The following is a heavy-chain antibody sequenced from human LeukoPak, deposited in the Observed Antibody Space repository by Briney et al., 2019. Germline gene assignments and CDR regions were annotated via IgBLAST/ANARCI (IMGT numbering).Heavy chain of an antibody. CDR2: INAGNGNT. V-gene: IGHV1-3*01. CDR3: ARFGLPGGFDY. CDR1: GYTFTSYA. D-gene: IGHD3/OR15-3a*01. J-gene: IGHJ4*02. Sequence: ASVTVSFKASGYTFTSYAMHWVRQAPGQRLEWMGWINAGNGNTKYSQKFQGRVTITRDTSASTAYMELSSLRSEDTAVYYCARFGLPGGFDYWGQGTLVTVSS.